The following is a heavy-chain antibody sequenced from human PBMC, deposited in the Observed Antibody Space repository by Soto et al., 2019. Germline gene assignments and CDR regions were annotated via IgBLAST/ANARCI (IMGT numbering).Heavy chain of an antibody. J-gene: IGHJ4*02. CDR2: ISFNGINT. D-gene: IGHD3-9*01. Sequence: QVQLVESGGGVVQPGRSLRLSCAGSGFTFSDYAMHWVRQAPGRGPEWLALISFNGINTYYADSVKGRFTISGDNSKGTLYLQMNTLRAEDTAVYYCARDVSGFEYFDLWGQGTLVTISS. V-gene: IGHV3-30-3*01. CDR1: GFTFSDYA. CDR3: ARDVSGFEYFDL.